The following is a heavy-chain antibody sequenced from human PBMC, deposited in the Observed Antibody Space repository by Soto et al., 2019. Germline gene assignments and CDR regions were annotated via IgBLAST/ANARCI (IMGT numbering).Heavy chain of an antibody. J-gene: IGHJ6*02. CDR3: ARVVTIFGVVTSDPYYYGMDV. CDR1: GGSISSSNW. CDR2: IYQSGST. Sequence: SETLSLTCAVSGGSISSSNWWSWVRQPPGKGLEWIGEIYQSGSTKYNPSLKSRVTIAVDTSKNQFSLKLSSVTAADTAVYYCARVVTIFGVVTSDPYYYGMDVWAKGPRSPSP. V-gene: IGHV4-4*02. D-gene: IGHD3-3*01.